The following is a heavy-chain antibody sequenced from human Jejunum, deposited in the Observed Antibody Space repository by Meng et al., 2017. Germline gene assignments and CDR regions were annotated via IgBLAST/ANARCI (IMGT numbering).Heavy chain of an antibody. CDR3: ASKTGYTSFFYTDV. CDR2: IIPILGVA. D-gene: IGHD1-14*01. Sequence: SVKVSCKASGGTFSSYTISWVRQAPGQGLEWMGKIIPILGVADYAQKFQGRVTFTADKSMTTVYMELNSLRSEDTAMYYCASKTGYTSFFYTDVWGLGTTVTVSS. V-gene: IGHV1-69*02. CDR1: GGTFSSYT. J-gene: IGHJ6*03.